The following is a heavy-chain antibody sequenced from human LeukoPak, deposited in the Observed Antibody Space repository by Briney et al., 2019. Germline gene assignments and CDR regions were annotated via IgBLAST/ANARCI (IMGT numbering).Heavy chain of an antibody. J-gene: IGHJ4*02. CDR3: ARSAVGSSSNSELY. CDR2: INSDGSST. D-gene: IGHD6-6*01. CDR1: GFTFSSYW. Sequence: PGGSLRLSCAASGFTFSSYWMHWVRQAPGKGLVWVSRINSDGSSTSYADSVKGRFTTSRDNAKNTLYLQMNSLRAEDTAVYYCARSAVGSSSNSELYWGQGTLVTVSS. V-gene: IGHV3-74*01.